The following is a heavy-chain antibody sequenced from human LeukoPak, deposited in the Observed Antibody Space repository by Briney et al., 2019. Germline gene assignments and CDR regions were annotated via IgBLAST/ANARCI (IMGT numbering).Heavy chain of an antibody. CDR1: GGSIRSGAYY. V-gene: IGHV4-31*03. CDR2: IYDSGST. J-gene: IGHJ4*02. Sequence: SETLSLTCIVSGGSIRSGAYYWSWIRQHPGKGLEWIGYIYDSGSTNYNPSLKSRVTISVDTSKNHFSLKLSSVTAADTAVYYCESGMYFFDYWGQGTLVTVSS. CDR3: ESGMYFFDY. D-gene: IGHD1-26*01.